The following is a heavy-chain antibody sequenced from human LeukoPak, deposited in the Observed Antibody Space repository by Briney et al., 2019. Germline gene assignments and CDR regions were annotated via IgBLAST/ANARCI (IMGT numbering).Heavy chain of an antibody. CDR1: GGTFSSYA. CDR3: ATTYYYDSSSQPGAPSGLYLDY. J-gene: IGHJ4*02. Sequence: ASVKVSCKASGGTFSSYAISWVRQAPGQGLEWMGRIIPILGIANYAQKFQGRVTITADKSTSTAYMELSSLGSEDTAVYYCATTYYYDSSSQPGAPSGLYLDYWGQGTLVTVSS. D-gene: IGHD3-22*01. CDR2: IIPILGIA. V-gene: IGHV1-69*04.